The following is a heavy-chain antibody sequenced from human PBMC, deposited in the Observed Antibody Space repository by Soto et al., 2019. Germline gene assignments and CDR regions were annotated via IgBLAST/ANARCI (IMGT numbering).Heavy chain of an antibody. CDR1: GFTISGYW. J-gene: IGHJ5*02. Sequence: EVQLVESGGGLVQPGGSLRLSCVASGFTISGYWMHWVRQAPGKGLVWVSRVKNDGSITMYADCVKGRFTVYRDNARNTVYLQMNSLRAEDTAMYYCARSDWFNPWGQGTLVIVSS. V-gene: IGHV3-74*03. CDR2: VKNDGSIT. CDR3: ARSDWFNP.